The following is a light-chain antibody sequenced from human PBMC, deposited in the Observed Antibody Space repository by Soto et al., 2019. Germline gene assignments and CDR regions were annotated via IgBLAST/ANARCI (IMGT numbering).Light chain of an antibody. Sequence: QSALTQPRSVSGSPGQSVTISCTGTSSDVGGYNYVSWYQQHPGKAPKLMIYDVSKRPSGVPDRFSGSKSGNTASLTISGLQAEDEAAYYCCSYAGSYTVFGGGTKLTVL. J-gene: IGLJ3*02. V-gene: IGLV2-11*01. CDR1: SSDVGGYNY. CDR3: CSYAGSYTV. CDR2: DVS.